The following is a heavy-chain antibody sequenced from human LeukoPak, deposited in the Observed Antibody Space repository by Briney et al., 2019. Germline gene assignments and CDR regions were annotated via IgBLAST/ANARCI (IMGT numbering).Heavy chain of an antibody. D-gene: IGHD4-17*01. J-gene: IGHJ4*02. CDR2: MNPNSGNT. V-gene: IGHV1-8*01. CDR1: GYTFTSYD. Sequence: ASVKVSCKASGYTFTSYDINWVRQATGQGLEWMGWMNPNSGNTGYAQKFQGRVTMTRNTSISTAYMELSSLGSEDTAVYYCARGVLGLDYGDYIRDYWGQGTLVTVSS. CDR3: ARGVLGLDYGDYIRDY.